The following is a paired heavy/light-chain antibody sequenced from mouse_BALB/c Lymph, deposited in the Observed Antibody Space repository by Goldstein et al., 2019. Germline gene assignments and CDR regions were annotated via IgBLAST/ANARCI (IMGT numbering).Light chain of an antibody. Sequence: NIMMTQSPSSLAVSAGEKVTMSCKSSQSVLYSSNQKNYLAWYQQKPGQSPKLLIYWASTRESGVPDRFTGSGSGTDFTLTISSVQAEDLAVYYCHQYLSSYTFGGGTKLEIK. CDR2: WAS. J-gene: IGKJ2*01. CDR3: HQYLSSYT. CDR1: QSVLYSSNQKNY. V-gene: IGKV8-27*01.
Heavy chain of an antibody. V-gene: IGHV14-3*02. CDR2: IDPANGNT. Sequence: EVQLQQSGAELVKPGASVKLSCTASGFNIKDTYMHWVKQRPEQGLEWIGRIDPANGNTKYDPKFQGKATITADTSSNTAYLQLSSLTSEDTAVYYCARGRPFDYWGQGTTLTVSS. D-gene: IGHD1-2*01. CDR1: GFNIKDTY. CDR3: ARGRPFDY. J-gene: IGHJ2*01.